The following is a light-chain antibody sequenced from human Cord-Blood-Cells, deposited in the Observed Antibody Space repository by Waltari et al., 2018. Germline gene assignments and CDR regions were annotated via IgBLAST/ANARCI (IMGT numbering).Light chain of an antibody. CDR1: SSDVGSYTL. J-gene: IGLJ2*01. Sequence: QSALTQPAPVSGSPGKSITISCTGTSSDVGSYTLVSWYQQHPGKAPKLIIYEVRKRPSGVSNRFSGSKSGNTASLTISGLQAEDEADYYCCSYAGSSTVVFGGGTKLTVL. CDR3: CSYAGSSTVV. V-gene: IGLV2-23*02. CDR2: EVR.